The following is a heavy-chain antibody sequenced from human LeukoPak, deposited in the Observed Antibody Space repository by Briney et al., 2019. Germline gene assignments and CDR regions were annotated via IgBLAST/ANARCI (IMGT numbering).Heavy chain of an antibody. Sequence: SETLSLTCAVYGGSFSGYYWSWIRQPPGKGLDWIGYIYYSGSTNYNPSLKSRVTISVDTSKNQFSLKLSSVTAADTAVYCCARHQGSPRYGMDVWGQGTTVTVSS. CDR2: IYYSGST. V-gene: IGHV4-59*08. CDR1: GGSFSGYY. J-gene: IGHJ6*02. CDR3: ARHQGSPRYGMDV.